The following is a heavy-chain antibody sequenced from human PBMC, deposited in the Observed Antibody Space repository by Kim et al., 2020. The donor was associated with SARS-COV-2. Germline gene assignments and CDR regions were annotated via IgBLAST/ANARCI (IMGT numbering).Heavy chain of an antibody. D-gene: IGHD1-26*01. CDR1: GGSVSSGSYY. Sequence: SETLSLTCTVSGGSVSSGSYYWSWIRQPPGKGLEWIGYIYYSGSTNYNPSLKSRVTISVDTSKNQFSLKLSSVTAADTAVYYCARVPVVSYLLGAPYYFDYWGQGTLVTVSS. V-gene: IGHV4-61*01. CDR3: ARVPVVSYLLGAPYYFDY. J-gene: IGHJ4*02. CDR2: IYYSGST.